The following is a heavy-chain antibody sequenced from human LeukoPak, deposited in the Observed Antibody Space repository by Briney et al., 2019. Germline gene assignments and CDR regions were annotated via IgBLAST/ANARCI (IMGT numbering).Heavy chain of an antibody. CDR1: GFTFSDYN. J-gene: IGHJ6*02. Sequence: PGGSLRLSCAASGFTFSDYNMNWVRQAPGKGLEWVSYITNGGSTIHHADSVKGRFTISRDNAKKTLYLQMNSLRAEDAAVYYCARSIGLTGGGVDVWGQGTTVTVSS. D-gene: IGHD3-9*01. V-gene: IGHV3-11*01. CDR3: ARSIGLTGGGVDV. CDR2: ITNGGSTI.